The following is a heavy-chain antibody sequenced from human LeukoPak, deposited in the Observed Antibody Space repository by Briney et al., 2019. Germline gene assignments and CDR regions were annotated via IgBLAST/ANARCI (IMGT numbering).Heavy chain of an antibody. D-gene: IGHD1-26*01. CDR1: GFTFTDYW. CDR3: ARVGTWELQRVFDY. V-gene: IGHV3-7*01. CDR2: IHKAGTES. J-gene: IGHJ4*02. Sequence: SGGSLRLSCAASGFTFTDYWMTWVRQVPGKWLEWVPNIHKAGTESYYVDSVKGRFAISRDNAKNSLYLQLSSLRVDDTAVYYCARVGTWELQRVFDYWGQGTLVTVSS.